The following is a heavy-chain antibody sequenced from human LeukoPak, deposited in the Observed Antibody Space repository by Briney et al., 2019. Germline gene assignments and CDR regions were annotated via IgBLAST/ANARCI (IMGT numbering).Heavy chain of an antibody. CDR3: VRDQVEWAYDILTDGNYYYYGMDV. CDR1: GFTFSSYW. CDR2: INSDGSST. D-gene: IGHD3-9*01. J-gene: IGHJ6*02. Sequence: PGGSLRLSCAASGFTFSSYWMHWVRQAPGKGLVWVSRINSDGSSTSYADSVKGRFTISRDNAKNTLYLQMNSLRAEDTAVYYCVRDQVEWAYDILTDGNYYYYGMDVWGQGTTVTVSS. V-gene: IGHV3-74*01.